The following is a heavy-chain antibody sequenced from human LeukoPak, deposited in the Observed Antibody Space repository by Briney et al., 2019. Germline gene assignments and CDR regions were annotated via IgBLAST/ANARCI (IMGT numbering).Heavy chain of an antibody. CDR3: ARALLWFGDPFDY. CDR1: GGSISSYH. CDR2: INHSGST. V-gene: IGHV4-34*01. J-gene: IGHJ4*02. D-gene: IGHD3-10*01. Sequence: SETLSLTCTVSGGSISSYHWSWIRQPPGKGLEWIGEINHSGSTNYNPSLKSRVTISVDTSKNQFSLKLSSVTAADTAVYYCARALLWFGDPFDYWGQGTLVTVSS.